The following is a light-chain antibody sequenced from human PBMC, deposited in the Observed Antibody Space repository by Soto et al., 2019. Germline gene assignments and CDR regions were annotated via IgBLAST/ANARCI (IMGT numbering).Light chain of an antibody. J-gene: IGKJ4*01. CDR2: CES. Sequence: IGLTQSTSTLSLSPGERATLSCRASQRVXSNFDWYQQKPGQAPRLLIXCESTRATGIPARFSGSGSGKEFTLTISSLQSEDFAFYYCQQYNNWSRRTFGGGTKVDIK. CDR1: QRVXSN. CDR3: QQYNNWSRRT. V-gene: IGKV3-15*01.